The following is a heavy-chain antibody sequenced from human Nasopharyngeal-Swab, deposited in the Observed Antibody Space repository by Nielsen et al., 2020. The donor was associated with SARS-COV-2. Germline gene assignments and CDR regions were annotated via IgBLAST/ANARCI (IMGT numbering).Heavy chain of an antibody. CDR3: AKPHLRYYDWLLFDY. D-gene: IGHD3-9*01. Sequence: GESLKISCAGSAFTFSHYAMSWVRQAPGKGLEWVSAISGSGDNTYYADSVKGRFTISRDNPKNTLYLQTNSLRAEDTAVYYCAKPHLRYYDWLLFDYWGQGTLVTVSS. V-gene: IGHV3-23*01. J-gene: IGHJ4*02. CDR2: ISGSGDNT. CDR1: AFTFSHYA.